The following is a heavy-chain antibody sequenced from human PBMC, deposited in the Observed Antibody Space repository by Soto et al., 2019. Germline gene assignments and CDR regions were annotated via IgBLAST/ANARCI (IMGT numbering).Heavy chain of an antibody. Sequence: PSETLSLTCSVSGGSINSGDYYWSWIRQPPGKGLEWIGYIYYSGSTYHNPSLKSRINISLDTSKNQFSLKLSSVTAADTAVYYCATVPSYYYDRSGYANAFDIWGQGKLVTGSS. CDR1: GGSINSGDYY. D-gene: IGHD3-22*01. CDR3: ATVPSYYYDRSGYANAFDI. V-gene: IGHV4-30-4*01. CDR2: IYYSGST. J-gene: IGHJ3*02.